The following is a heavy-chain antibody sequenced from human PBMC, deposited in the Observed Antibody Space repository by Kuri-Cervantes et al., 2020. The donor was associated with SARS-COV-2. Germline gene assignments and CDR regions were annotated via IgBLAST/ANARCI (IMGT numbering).Heavy chain of an antibody. J-gene: IGHJ6*02. CDR1: GYTFTCYY. CDR3: ARVGLAAAPYGMDV. Sequence: ASVKVSCKASGYTFTCYYMHWVRQAPGQGLEWMGWINPNSGGTNYAQKFQGWVTMTRAKSISTAYMELSRLRSDDTAVYYCARVGLAAAPYGMDVWGQGTTVTVSS. D-gene: IGHD6-13*01. V-gene: IGHV1-2*04. CDR2: INPNSGGT.